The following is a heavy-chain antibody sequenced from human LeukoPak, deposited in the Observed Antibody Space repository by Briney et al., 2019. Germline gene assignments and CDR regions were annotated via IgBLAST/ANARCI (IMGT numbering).Heavy chain of an antibody. J-gene: IGHJ5*02. CDR1: GFTFSNYG. D-gene: IGHD1-26*01. Sequence: GGSLRLSCAVSGFTFSNYGMHWVRQAPGKGLEWVTFIRYDGTSQYYAESVRGRFTVSRDNSKNMLYLQMNSLRPDDAAVYYCAKLPYTGTYSWGFDPWGQGTLVSVSS. V-gene: IGHV3-30*02. CDR2: IRYDGTSQ. CDR3: AKLPYTGTYSWGFDP.